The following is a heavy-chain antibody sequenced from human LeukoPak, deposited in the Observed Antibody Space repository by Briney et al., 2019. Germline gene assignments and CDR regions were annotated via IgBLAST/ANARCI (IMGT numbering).Heavy chain of an antibody. J-gene: IGHJ4*02. CDR2: IYYSGST. CDR1: GGSISSGGYY. V-gene: IGHV4-31*03. Sequence: KPLETLSLTCTVSGGSISSGGYYWSWIRQHPGKGLEWIGYIYYSGSTYYNPSLKSRVTISVDTSKNQFSLKLSSVTAADTAVYYCARGIAARRYFDYWGQGTLVTVSS. CDR3: ARGIAARRYFDY. D-gene: IGHD6-6*01.